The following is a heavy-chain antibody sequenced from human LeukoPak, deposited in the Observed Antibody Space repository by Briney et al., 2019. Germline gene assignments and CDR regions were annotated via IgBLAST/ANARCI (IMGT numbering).Heavy chain of an antibody. J-gene: IGHJ4*02. CDR1: GFPFSSYS. V-gene: IGHV3-30*02. D-gene: IGHD3-22*01. CDR3: ASSSGYYLVYFDY. Sequence: PGGSLRLSYAASGFPFSSYSMDWVRQAPGKGLEWVAFIRYDGSNKYYADSVKGRFTISRDNAKNSLYLQMNSLRAEDTAVYYCASSSGYYLVYFDYWGQGTLVTVSS. CDR2: IRYDGSNK.